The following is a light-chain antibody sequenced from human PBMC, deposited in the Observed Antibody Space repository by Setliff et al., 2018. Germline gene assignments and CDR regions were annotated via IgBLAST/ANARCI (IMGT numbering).Light chain of an antibody. CDR2: EVS. CDR1: RSDVGGYNY. J-gene: IGLJ1*01. V-gene: IGLV2-14*01. CDR3: TSNTISSTEV. Sequence: QSVLTQPASVSGSPGQSITISCTGTRSDVGGYNYVSWYQQHPGKVPKLMIYEVSNRPSGVSNRFSGSKSGNTASLTISRLQTEDEADYYCTSNTISSTEVFGTGTKV.